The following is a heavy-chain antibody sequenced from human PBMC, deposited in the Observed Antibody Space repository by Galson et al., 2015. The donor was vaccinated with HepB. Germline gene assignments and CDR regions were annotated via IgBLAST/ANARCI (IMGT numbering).Heavy chain of an antibody. CDR3: ARAGVSYYGSGSWVDY. V-gene: IGHV3-21*04. CDR2: ISSSGSTI. CDR1: GFTFSSYS. J-gene: IGHJ4*02. Sequence: SLRLSCAASGFTFSSYSMNWVRQAPGKGLEWVSSISSSGSTIYYADSVKGRFTISRDNAKNSLYLQMNSLRAEDTAVYYCARAGVSYYGSGSWVDYWGQGTLVTVSS. D-gene: IGHD3-10*01.